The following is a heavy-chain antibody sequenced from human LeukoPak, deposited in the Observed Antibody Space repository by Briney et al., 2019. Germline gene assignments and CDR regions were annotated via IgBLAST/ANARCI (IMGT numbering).Heavy chain of an antibody. Sequence: SETLSLTCTVSGGSISSYYWSWVRQPPGKELEWIGQIYYTGSTNYNPSLQSRVTISVDTSKDQFSLKLSSVAAADTAVYYCARGYRAGTSCNGGFDYWGQGTLVTVSS. J-gene: IGHJ4*02. V-gene: IGHV4-59*01. CDR2: IYYTGST. D-gene: IGHD2-2*01. CDR3: ARGYRAGTSCNGGFDY. CDR1: GGSISSYY.